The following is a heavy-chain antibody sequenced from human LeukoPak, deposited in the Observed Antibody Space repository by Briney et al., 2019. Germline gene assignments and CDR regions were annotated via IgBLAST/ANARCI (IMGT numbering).Heavy chain of an antibody. D-gene: IGHD3-10*01. V-gene: IGHV3-23*01. Sequence: PGGSLRLSCAASGFTFSSYAMSWVRQAPGKGLEWVSAISGSGGSTYYADSVKGRFTISRDNSKNTLYLQMNSLRAEDTAVYYCAKDLLREVRGVTYYYYGMDVWGQGTTVTVSS. CDR2: ISGSGGST. CDR1: GFTFSSYA. CDR3: AKDLLREVRGVTYYYYGMDV. J-gene: IGHJ6*02.